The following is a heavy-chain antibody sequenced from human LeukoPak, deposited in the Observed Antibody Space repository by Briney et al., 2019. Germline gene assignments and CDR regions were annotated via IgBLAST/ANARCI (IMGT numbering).Heavy chain of an antibody. CDR3: ASPGDYGGQINYFDY. V-gene: IGHV4-34*01. J-gene: IGHJ4*02. Sequence: PSETLSLTCAVYGGSFSGYYWSWIRQPPGKGLEWIGEINHSGSTNYNPSLKSRVTISVDTSKNQFSLKLSSVTAADTAVYYCASPGDYGGQINYFDYWGQGTLVTVSS. CDR2: INHSGST. D-gene: IGHD4-23*01. CDR1: GGSFSGYY.